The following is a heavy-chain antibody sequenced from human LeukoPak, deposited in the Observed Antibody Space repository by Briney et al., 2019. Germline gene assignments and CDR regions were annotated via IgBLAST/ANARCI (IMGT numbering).Heavy chain of an antibody. CDR2: INHSGST. J-gene: IGHJ4*02. Sequence: SQTLSLTCTVSGGSISSGGYYWSWIRQPPGKGLEWIGEINHSGSTNYNPSLKSRVTISVDTSKNQFSLKLSSVTAADTAVYYCARGGYYYDSSGRTYTHKTRDYWGQGTLVTVSS. D-gene: IGHD3-22*01. V-gene: IGHV4-30-2*01. CDR1: GGSISSGGYY. CDR3: ARGGYYYDSSGRTYTHKTRDY.